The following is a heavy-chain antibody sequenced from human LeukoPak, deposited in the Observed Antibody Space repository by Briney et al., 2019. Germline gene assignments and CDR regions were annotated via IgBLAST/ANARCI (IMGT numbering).Heavy chain of an antibody. V-gene: IGHV4-34*01. CDR2: INHSGST. D-gene: IGHD3-9*01. Sequence: PSETLSLTCTVSGGSISRYYWSWIRQPPGKGLEWIGEINHSGSTNYNPSLKSRVTISVDTSKNQFSLKLSSVTAADTAVYYCARQLRYFDWLSNRPYFDYWGQGTLVTVSS. CDR1: GGSISRYY. CDR3: ARQLRYFDWLSNRPYFDY. J-gene: IGHJ4*02.